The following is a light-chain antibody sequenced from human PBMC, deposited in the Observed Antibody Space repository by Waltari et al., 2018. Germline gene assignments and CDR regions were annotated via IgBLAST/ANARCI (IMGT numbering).Light chain of an antibody. J-gene: IGKJ1*01. Sequence: EIVLTQSPGTLSLSPGERATLSCRASQIVSKYLAWYQQKPGKAPRLLIYDASIRATGIPDRFSGSGSGTDFSLTISRLEPEDFAVYYCQKYVNLPATFGQGTKVEIK. CDR1: QIVSKY. V-gene: IGKV3-20*01. CDR2: DAS. CDR3: QKYVNLPAT.